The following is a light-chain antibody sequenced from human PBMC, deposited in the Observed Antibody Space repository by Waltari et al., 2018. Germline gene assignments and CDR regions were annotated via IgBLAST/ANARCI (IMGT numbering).Light chain of an antibody. CDR1: NSGSNR. CDR2: DNS. J-gene: IGLJ3*02. V-gene: IGLV3-21*02. Sequence: SYVLTQPPSVSLAPGQPASITCGGNNSGSNRIHWYQQRSGQAPALVVYDNSDRPSGIPERFSGSNSGNTATLTISRAEAGDEADYFCQVWDTTTDHPVFGGGTKLTVL. CDR3: QVWDTTTDHPV.